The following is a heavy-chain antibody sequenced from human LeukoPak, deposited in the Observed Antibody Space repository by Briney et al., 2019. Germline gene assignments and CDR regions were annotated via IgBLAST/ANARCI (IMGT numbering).Heavy chain of an antibody. Sequence: GGSLRLSCVASGFTFRRFGMHWVRQAPGKGLDWVTFIRTDGSNKYYADSVKGRFTISRDNSKNTLYLQMNSLRAEDTAVYYCAKVGELRYFDWSDNAFDIWGQGTMVTVSS. CDR2: IRTDGSNK. J-gene: IGHJ3*02. D-gene: IGHD3-9*01. CDR3: AKVGELRYFDWSDNAFDI. V-gene: IGHV3-30*02. CDR1: GFTFRRFG.